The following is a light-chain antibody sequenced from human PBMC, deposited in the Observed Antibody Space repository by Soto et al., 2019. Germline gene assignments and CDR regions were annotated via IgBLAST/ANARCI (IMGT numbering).Light chain of an antibody. J-gene: IGKJ5*01. CDR2: GAS. V-gene: IGKV3-20*01. Sequence: TQSPGSLSLSPVERATLTCSASQSVSNNYLAWYQQKPGQAPRLLIYGASSRATGIPDRFSGSGSGTDFTLTISRLEPEDFAVYYCQQYGSSLSITFGQGTRLEI. CDR3: QQYGSSLSIT. CDR1: QSVSNNY.